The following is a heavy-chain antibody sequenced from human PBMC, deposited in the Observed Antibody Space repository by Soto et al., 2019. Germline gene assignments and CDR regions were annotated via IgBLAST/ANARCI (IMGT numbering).Heavy chain of an antibody. J-gene: IGHJ4*02. V-gene: IGHV4-34*01. CDR1: GGSFSGYS. CDR2: INHSGST. Sequence: QVQLQQWGAGLLKPSETLSLTCAVYGGSFSGYSWTWIRQPPGTGLEWIGEINHSGSTNYNPSLTSRVTISVDTSKIPFSLKLTSVTAADTAVYYCARDNITGLFDYWGQGTLVTVSS. D-gene: IGHD2-8*02. CDR3: ARDNITGLFDY.